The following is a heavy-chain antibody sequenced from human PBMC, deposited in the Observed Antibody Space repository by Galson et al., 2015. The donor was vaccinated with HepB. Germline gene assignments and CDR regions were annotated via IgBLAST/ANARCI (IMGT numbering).Heavy chain of an antibody. J-gene: IGHJ6*02. CDR1: GDSVSSNSAA. D-gene: IGHD6-19*01. V-gene: IGHV6-1*01. CDR3: AREDIAVAPPDKKTYYYYYGMDV. CDR2: TYYRSKWYN. Sequence: CAISGDSVSSNSAAWNWIRQSPSRGLEWLGRTYYRSKWYNDYAVSVKSRITINPDTSKNQFSLQLNSVTPEDTAVYYCAREDIAVAPPDKKTYYYYYGMDVWGQGTTVTVSS.